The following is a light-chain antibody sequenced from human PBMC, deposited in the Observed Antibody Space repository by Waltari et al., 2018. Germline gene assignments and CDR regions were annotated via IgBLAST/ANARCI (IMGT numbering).Light chain of an antibody. CDR3: ASWDDSLTGSWV. Sequence: QSVVTQPPSVSGTPGQRVTISCSGRNSNIGSNDVNWYQQLPGTAPKLLIYNNNQRPSGVPDRFSGSKSGSSASLAISGLQSEDEGDYYCASWDDSLTGSWVFGGGTKLTVL. V-gene: IGLV1-44*01. CDR1: NSNIGSND. J-gene: IGLJ3*02. CDR2: NNN.